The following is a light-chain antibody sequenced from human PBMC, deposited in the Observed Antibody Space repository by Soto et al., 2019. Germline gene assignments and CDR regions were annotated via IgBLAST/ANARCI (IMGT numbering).Light chain of an antibody. CDR3: CSYTSSSTGV. CDR2: EGN. CDR1: SSDVGNYNL. Sequence: QSALTQPASVSGSPGQSITISCTGTSSDVGNYNLVSWYQQHPGKAPKLMIYEGNERPSGVSSRFSGSKSGNTASLTISGLQAEDEADYYCCSYTSSSTGVFGGGTKLTVL. J-gene: IGLJ3*02. V-gene: IGLV2-23*01.